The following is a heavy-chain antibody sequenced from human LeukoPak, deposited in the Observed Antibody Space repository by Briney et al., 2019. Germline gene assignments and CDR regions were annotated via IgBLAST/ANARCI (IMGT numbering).Heavy chain of an antibody. CDR3: ARTYYYDSGDFDP. J-gene: IGHJ5*02. CDR1: GYTFTGYY. V-gene: IGHV1-2*02. D-gene: IGHD3-22*01. CDR2: INPNSGGT. Sequence: VASVKVSCKAPGYTFTGYYMHWVRQAPGQGLEWMGWINPNSGGTNYAQKFQGRVTMTRDTSISTAYMELSRLRSDDTAVYYCARTYYYDSGDFDPWGQGTLVTVSS.